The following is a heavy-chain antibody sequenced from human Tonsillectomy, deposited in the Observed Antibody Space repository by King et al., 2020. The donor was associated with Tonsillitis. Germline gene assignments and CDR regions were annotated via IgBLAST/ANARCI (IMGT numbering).Heavy chain of an antibody. CDR3: ARELRGSETYGEDWLDP. CDR1: GFTFSTYS. V-gene: IGHV3-30*04. D-gene: IGHD3-10*01. CDR2: ISYDGSNE. J-gene: IGHJ5*02. Sequence: QLVQSGGGVVQPGRSLRLSCAASGFTFSTYSMHWVRQAPGKGLEWVALISYDGSNEYYADSVKGRFTISRDNSKNTLYLQMNSLRAEDAAVYYCARELRGSETYGEDWLDPWGQGTLVTVSS.